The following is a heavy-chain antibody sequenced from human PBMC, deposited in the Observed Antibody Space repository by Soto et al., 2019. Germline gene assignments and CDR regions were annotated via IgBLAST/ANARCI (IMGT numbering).Heavy chain of an antibody. Sequence: EVQLVESGGGLIQPGGSLRLSCAVSGFTVRANYMSWVRQAPGKGLEWVSVIYSGGTTYYADSVKGRLIISRDISKNTLDLQMNILRAEDTAVYYCHGYGYWGQGTLVTVSS. V-gene: IGHV3-53*01. CDR1: GFTVRANY. CDR2: IYSGGTT. J-gene: IGHJ4*02. CDR3: HGYGY. D-gene: IGHD5-12*01.